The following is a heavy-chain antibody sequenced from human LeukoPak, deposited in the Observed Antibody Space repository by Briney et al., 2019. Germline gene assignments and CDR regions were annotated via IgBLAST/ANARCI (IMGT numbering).Heavy chain of an antibody. CDR2: IYYSGST. CDR3: ARGGLMPGTGTT. J-gene: IGHJ4*02. Sequence: SETPSLTCTVSAGSISSYYWSWIRQPPGKGLEWIGYIYYSGSTNYNPSLKSRVTISVDTSKNQFSLKLSSVTAADTAVYYCARGGLMPGTGTTWGQGTLVTVSS. D-gene: IGHD1-7*01. V-gene: IGHV4-59*01. CDR1: AGSISSYY.